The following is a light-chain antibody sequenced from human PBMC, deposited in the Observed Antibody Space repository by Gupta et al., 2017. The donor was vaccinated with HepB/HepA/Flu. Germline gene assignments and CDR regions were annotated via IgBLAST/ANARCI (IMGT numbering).Light chain of an antibody. CDR2: AAS. CDR3: QQANSFPLT. V-gene: IGKV1-12*01. Sequence: IQMTQSPSSVSASVGDRVTIPCRASQGISNWLAWYQQKPEKAPKLLIYAASSLQSGVPSRFGSSGAGTDFTLTISSLDPEEFATYYCQQANSFPLTFGGGTKVEIK. J-gene: IGKJ4*01. CDR1: QGISNW.